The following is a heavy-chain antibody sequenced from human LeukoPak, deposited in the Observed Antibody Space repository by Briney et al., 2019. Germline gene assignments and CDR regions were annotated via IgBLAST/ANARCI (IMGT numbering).Heavy chain of an antibody. CDR2: IKPDGSEK. V-gene: IGHV3-7*01. D-gene: IGHD2/OR15-2a*01. Sequence: GGSLRLSCAASGITISGHWMTWVRQTPGKGLEWVASIKPDGSEKFYLDSVKGRFTISRDNAKNSLYLQMNSLRGEDMAVYYCATMSAGNNFHAVFDFWGQGTLITVSS. CDR1: GITISGHW. J-gene: IGHJ4*02. CDR3: ATMSAGNNFHAVFDF.